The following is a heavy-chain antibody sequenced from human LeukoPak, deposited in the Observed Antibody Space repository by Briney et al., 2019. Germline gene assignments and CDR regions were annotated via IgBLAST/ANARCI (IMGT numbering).Heavy chain of an antibody. D-gene: IGHD5-12*01. J-gene: IGHJ4*02. Sequence: SETLSLTCAVYGGSFSGYYWSWIRQPPGKGLEWIGEINHSGSTNYNPSLKSRVTISVDTSKNQFSLKLSSVTAADTAVYYCARGYDKWLRSPFDYWGQGTLVTVSS. CDR2: INHSGST. CDR3: ARGYDKWLRSPFDY. V-gene: IGHV4-34*01. CDR1: GGSFSGYY.